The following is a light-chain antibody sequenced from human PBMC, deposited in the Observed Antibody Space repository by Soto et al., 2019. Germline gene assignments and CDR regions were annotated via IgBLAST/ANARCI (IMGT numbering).Light chain of an antibody. CDR2: EVS. CDR1: SSDVGGYDY. CDR3: SSYTSTDGYV. V-gene: IGLV2-14*01. J-gene: IGLJ1*01. Sequence: QSALTQPASVSGSPGESITISCTGTSSDVGGYDYVSWYQQRPGKAPKLMIYEVSNRPSGVSNRFSGSKSGNTASLTISGLQAEDEADYLCSSYTSTDGYVFGNGTKVTV.